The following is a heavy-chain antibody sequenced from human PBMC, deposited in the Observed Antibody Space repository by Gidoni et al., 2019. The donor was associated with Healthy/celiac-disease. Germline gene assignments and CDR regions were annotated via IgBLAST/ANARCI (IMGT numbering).Heavy chain of an antibody. D-gene: IGHD3-16*01. V-gene: IGHV3-30-3*01. CDR2: ISYDGSNK. CDR1: GFTFSSYA. Sequence: QVHLVESGGGVVQPGRSLILSCAASGFTFSSYAMHWVRQAPGKGLEWVAVISYDGSNKYYADSVKGRFTISRDNSKNTLYLQMNSLRAEDTAVYYCARDPYILSYFDYWGQGTLVTVSS. J-gene: IGHJ4*02. CDR3: ARDPYILSYFDY.